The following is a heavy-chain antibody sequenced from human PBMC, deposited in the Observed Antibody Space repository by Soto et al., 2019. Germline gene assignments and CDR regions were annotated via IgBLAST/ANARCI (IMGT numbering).Heavy chain of an antibody. D-gene: IGHD2-2*01. CDR2: ISSSGSTI. CDR1: GFTFSSYE. V-gene: IGHV3-48*03. J-gene: IGHJ5*02. Sequence: PGGSLRLSCAASGFTFSSYEMNWVRQAPGKGLEWVSYISSSGSTIYYADSVKGRFTISRDNAKNSLYLQMNSLRAEDTAVYYCATIAAAAPGEWFDPWGQGTLVTVSS. CDR3: ATIAAAAPGEWFDP.